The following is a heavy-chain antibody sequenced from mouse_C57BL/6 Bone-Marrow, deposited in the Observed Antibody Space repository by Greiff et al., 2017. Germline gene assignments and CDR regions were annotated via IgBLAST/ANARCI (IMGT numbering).Heavy chain of an antibody. CDR3: AKGPYYYGSSLAD. V-gene: IGHV2-5*01. CDR2: IWRGGST. CDR1: GFSLTSYG. D-gene: IGHD1-1*01. J-gene: IGHJ3*01. Sequence: VMLVESGPGLVQPSQSLSITCTVSGFSLTSYGVHWVRQSPGKGLEWLGVIWRGGSTDYNAAFMSRLSITKDNSKSQVFFKMNSLQADDTAIYYCAKGPYYYGSSLADWGQGTLVTVSA.